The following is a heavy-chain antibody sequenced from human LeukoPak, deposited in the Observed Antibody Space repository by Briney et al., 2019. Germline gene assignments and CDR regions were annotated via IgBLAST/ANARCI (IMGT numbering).Heavy chain of an antibody. CDR3: ASKRYSGSYYAY. D-gene: IGHD1-26*01. J-gene: IGHJ4*02. Sequence: GGSLRLSCAASGFTVSSNYMSWVRQAPGKGLEWVSVIYSGGSTYYADSVRGRFTISRDNSKNTLYLQMNSLRAEDTAVYYCASKRYSGSYYAYWGQGTLVTVSS. CDR2: IYSGGST. CDR1: GFTVSSNY. V-gene: IGHV3-53*01.